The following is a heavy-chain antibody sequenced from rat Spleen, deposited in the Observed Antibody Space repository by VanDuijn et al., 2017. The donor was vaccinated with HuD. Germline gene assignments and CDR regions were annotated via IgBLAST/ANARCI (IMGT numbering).Heavy chain of an antibody. CDR2: ISPSGGST. J-gene: IGHJ2*01. Sequence: EVQLVESGGGLVQPGRSLKLSCAASGFTFSDYGMHWIRQAPTKGLEWVASISPSGGSTYYRDSVKGRFTISRDNAKSTLYLQMDSLRSEDTATYYCATDSPFITTTDYWGQGVMVTVSS. V-gene: IGHV5-19*01. CDR3: ATDSPFITTTDY. D-gene: IGHD1-10*01. CDR1: GFTFSDYG.